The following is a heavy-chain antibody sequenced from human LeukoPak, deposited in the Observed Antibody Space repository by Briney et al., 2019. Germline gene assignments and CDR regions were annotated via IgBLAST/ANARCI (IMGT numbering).Heavy chain of an antibody. CDR3: GEGEWLGAFDI. CDR2: IYYSGST. Sequence: LETLSLTCTVSGGSISSSSYYWGWIRQPPGKGLEWIGSIYYSGSTYYNPSLKSRVTISVDTSKNQFSLKPKSVTAADKALYYRGEGEWLGAFDIWGQGTMVTVSS. V-gene: IGHV4-39*01. CDR1: GGSISSSSYY. D-gene: IGHD3-16*01. J-gene: IGHJ3*02.